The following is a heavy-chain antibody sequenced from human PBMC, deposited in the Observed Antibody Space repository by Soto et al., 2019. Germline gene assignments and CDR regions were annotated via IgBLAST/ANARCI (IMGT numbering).Heavy chain of an antibody. CDR3: AKAVAPYYFDY. V-gene: IGHV3-9*01. CDR1: GFTFDDYA. Sequence: EVQLVESGGGLVQPGRSLRLSCAASGFTFDDYAMHWVRQAPGKGLEWVSGISWNSGSIGYADSVKGRFTISRDNAKNSLYLQMNSLRVEDTALYYCAKAVAPYYFDYWGQGTLVTVSS. J-gene: IGHJ4*02. D-gene: IGHD2-15*01. CDR2: ISWNSGSI.